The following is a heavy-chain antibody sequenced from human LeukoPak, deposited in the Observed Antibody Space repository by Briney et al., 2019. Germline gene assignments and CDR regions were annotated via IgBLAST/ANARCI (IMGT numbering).Heavy chain of an antibody. D-gene: IGHD2-21*01. CDR1: GFTFSTYA. V-gene: IGHV3-23*01. J-gene: IGHJ4*02. CDR3: ARLGVAAHVDY. Sequence: PGGSLRLSCAASGFTFSTYAMTWVRQAPGKGLKWVSAISDSGGVTFYADSVRGRFTFSRDNPKNTLYLQMNSLSAEDTAVYYCARLGVAAHVDYWGQGTLVTVSS. CDR2: ISDSGGVT.